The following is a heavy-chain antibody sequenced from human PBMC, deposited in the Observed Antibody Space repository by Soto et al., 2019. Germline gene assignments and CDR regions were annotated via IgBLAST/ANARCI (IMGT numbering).Heavy chain of an antibody. Sequence: GGSLRLSCAASGFTFSTYWMHWVRQAPGKGLVWVSRINSDGSSTTYADSVKGRFTISRDNAKNTLYLQMNSLRAEDTAVYYCARDWRRGGPDYWGQGTLVTVSS. CDR3: ARDWRRGGPDY. D-gene: IGHD3-3*01. J-gene: IGHJ4*02. V-gene: IGHV3-74*01. CDR2: INSDGSST. CDR1: GFTFSTYW.